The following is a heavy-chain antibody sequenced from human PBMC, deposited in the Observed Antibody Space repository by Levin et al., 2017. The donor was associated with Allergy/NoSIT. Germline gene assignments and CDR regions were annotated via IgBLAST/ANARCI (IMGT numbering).Heavy chain of an antibody. J-gene: IGHJ6*02. Sequence: GGSLRLSCAASGFTFSSYAMSWVRQAPGKGLEWVSAISGSGGSTYYADSVKGRFTISRDNSKNTLYLQMNSLRAEDTAVYYCAKPPPPYTYYYYYGMDVWGQGTTVTVSS. CDR1: GFTFSSYA. V-gene: IGHV3-23*01. CDR2: ISGSGGST. CDR3: AKPPPPYTYYYYYGMDV. D-gene: IGHD2-2*02.